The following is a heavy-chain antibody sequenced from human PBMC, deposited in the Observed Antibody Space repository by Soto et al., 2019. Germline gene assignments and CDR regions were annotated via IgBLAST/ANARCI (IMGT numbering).Heavy chain of an antibody. Sequence: ASGKVSWKASGNTFTRYYMHWGRQAPGQGLEGMGIITPSGGSTRYAQKFQGRVTMTRDRSTSTVYMELSSLRSEDTAVYYCARDGVTTGLDYWGQGTLVTV. V-gene: IGHV1-46*01. CDR1: GNTFTRYY. CDR3: ARDGVTTGLDY. CDR2: ITPSGGST. J-gene: IGHJ4*02. D-gene: IGHD4-4*01.